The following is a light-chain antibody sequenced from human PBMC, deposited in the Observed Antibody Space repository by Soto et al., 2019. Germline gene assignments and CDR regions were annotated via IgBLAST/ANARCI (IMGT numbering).Light chain of an antibody. V-gene: IGKV1-5*01. Sequence: DIQMTQSPSTLSASVGDRVTITCRASQSISSWLAWYQQKPGKAPKLLIYDASSLESGVPSRFSGSGSGTEFTLTISSLQPDDFATYYCQQYKSYRYTWGQGTNLEIK. CDR2: DAS. J-gene: IGKJ2*01. CDR1: QSISSW. CDR3: QQYKSYRYT.